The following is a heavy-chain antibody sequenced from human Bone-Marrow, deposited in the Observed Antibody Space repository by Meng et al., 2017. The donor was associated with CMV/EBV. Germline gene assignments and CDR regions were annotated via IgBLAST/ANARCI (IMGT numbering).Heavy chain of an antibody. D-gene: IGHD3-3*01. CDR2: IYYSGST. CDR3: ARGDFWSGYYTNYYYYGRDV. J-gene: IGHJ6*02. V-gene: IGHV4-59*01. CDR1: GGSISSYY. Sequence: SETLSLTCTVSGGSISSYYWSWIRQPPGKGLGWIGYIYYSGSTNYNPSLKSRVTISVDTSKNQFSLKLCSVTAADTAVYYCARGDFWSGYYTNYYYYGRDVWGQGTTVTVSS.